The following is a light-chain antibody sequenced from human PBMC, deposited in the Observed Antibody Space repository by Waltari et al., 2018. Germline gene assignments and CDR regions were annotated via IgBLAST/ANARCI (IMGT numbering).Light chain of an antibody. CDR1: SSDLGGYSF. J-gene: IGLJ1*01. CDR2: DVS. Sequence: QPALPQPPSLSGSPGRPSTIPCTRSSSDLGGYSFSSWYHQHPGKAPKLMIYDVSHRPSGVSTRFSGSKSGDTASLTISGLQPEDEADYYCSSYTSIIPPFLFGTGTKVTVL. CDR3: SSYTSIIPPFL. V-gene: IGLV2-14*01.